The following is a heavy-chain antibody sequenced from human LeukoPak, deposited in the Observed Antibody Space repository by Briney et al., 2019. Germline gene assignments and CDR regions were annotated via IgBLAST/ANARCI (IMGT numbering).Heavy chain of an antibody. CDR1: GSSVSAGHY. CDR2: ISHDGTP. Sequence: SETLSLTCSVSGSSVSAGHYWGWIRQSPGKGLEWLGSISHDGTPSYNPSLKSRVTLSLGTSKNQFSLKLSSVTAADTAVYYCARGGYYGSGNDFRFDPWGQGTLVTVSS. D-gene: IGHD3-10*01. J-gene: IGHJ5*02. CDR3: ARGGYYGSGNDFRFDP. V-gene: IGHV4-38-2*02.